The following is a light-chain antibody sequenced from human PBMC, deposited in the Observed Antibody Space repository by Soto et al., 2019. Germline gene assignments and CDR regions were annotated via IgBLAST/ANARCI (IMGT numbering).Light chain of an antibody. CDR1: QSVSSY. Sequence: EIVLTQSPATLSLSPGERATLSCRASQSVSSYLAWYQQKPGQAPSLLIYDASNRATGIPARLSGSGSGTAFTLTISSLEPEDFAVYYGQQRSNWPRTFGQGTKVEIK. V-gene: IGKV3-11*01. CDR2: DAS. J-gene: IGKJ1*01. CDR3: QQRSNWPRT.